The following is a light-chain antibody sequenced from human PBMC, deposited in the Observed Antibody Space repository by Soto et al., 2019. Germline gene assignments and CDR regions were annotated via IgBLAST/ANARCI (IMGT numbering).Light chain of an antibody. V-gene: IGLV2-14*01. CDR3: SSYTSGSALYV. Sequence: QSVLTQPPSASGSPGQSITISCTGTSRDVGGYNSVSWYQQHPGKAPKLMIYEVTNRPSGVSNRFSGSKSGNTASLTISGLQAEDEADYYCSSYTSGSALYVFGTGTKVTVL. CDR2: EVT. CDR1: SRDVGGYNS. J-gene: IGLJ1*01.